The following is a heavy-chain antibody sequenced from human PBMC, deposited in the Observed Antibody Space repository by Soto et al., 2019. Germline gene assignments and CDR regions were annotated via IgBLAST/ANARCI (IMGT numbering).Heavy chain of an antibody. J-gene: IGHJ3*02. Sequence: GGSLRLSCAASGFTFSSYSMNWVRQAPGKGLEWVSSISSSSSYIYYADSVKGRFTISRDNAKNSLYLQMNSLRAEDTAVYYCARASYPDIFDAFDIWGQGTMVTVSS. D-gene: IGHD5-12*01. CDR2: ISSSSSYI. V-gene: IGHV3-21*01. CDR3: ARASYPDIFDAFDI. CDR1: GFTFSSYS.